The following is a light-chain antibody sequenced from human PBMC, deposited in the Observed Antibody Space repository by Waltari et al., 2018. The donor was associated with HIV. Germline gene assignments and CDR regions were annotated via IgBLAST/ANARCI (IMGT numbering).Light chain of an antibody. CDR1: RSTIGVSNF. Sequence: QSALTQPASVSGSPGQSITISCTGSRSTIGVSNFVSWYQFRPGEAPRLIIFEVNERPSDTSDRFSGSKSGNTASLTISGLQAEDEADYYCCSYAGSYVVFGGGTKLTVL. CDR2: EVN. CDR3: CSYAGSYVV. J-gene: IGLJ2*01. V-gene: IGLV2-23*02.